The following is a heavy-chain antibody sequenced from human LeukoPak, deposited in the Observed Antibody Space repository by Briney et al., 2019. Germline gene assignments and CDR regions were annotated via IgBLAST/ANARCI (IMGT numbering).Heavy chain of an antibody. CDR3: ARAPGRGYSSGWIDY. V-gene: IGHV4-4*02. CDR1: GGSISSSNW. CDR2: IFPRGSA. D-gene: IGHD6-19*01. J-gene: IGHJ4*02. Sequence: SETLSLTCAVSGGSISSSNWWSRVRLPPGKAQEWIGEIFPRGSANYDPPLKRRATISVVKSKNQFSLKLSSVTAADTSVYYCARAPGRGYSSGWIDYWGQGTLVTVSS.